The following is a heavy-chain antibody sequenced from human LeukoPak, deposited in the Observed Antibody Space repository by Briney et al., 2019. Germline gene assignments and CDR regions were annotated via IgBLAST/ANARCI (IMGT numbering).Heavy chain of an antibody. Sequence: GGSLRLSCAASGFTVSSNYMSWVRQAPGKGLEWVSVIYSGGTTYYADSVKGRFTISRDNSKNSLYLQMNNLRAEDTAVYYCARDAEGIDAFDIWGQGTMVTVSS. V-gene: IGHV3-66*01. J-gene: IGHJ3*02. CDR2: IYSGGTT. CDR1: GFTVSSNY. CDR3: ARDAEGIDAFDI.